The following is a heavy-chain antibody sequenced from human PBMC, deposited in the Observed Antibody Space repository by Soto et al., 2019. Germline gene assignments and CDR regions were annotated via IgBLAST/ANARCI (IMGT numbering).Heavy chain of an antibody. D-gene: IGHD6-19*01. CDR1: TESLRGYY. Sequence: QVQLQQRGAGLLRPSETLSLTCAVSTESLRGYYWTWIRQSPGKGLEWIGEISQSGFTNYNPSLESRVTLSVDTSKSKFSLHLPSMTAADTALYYCARGLFSSGWYSYFDPWGQGTPVTVSS. CDR2: ISQSGFT. V-gene: IGHV4-34*01. CDR3: ARGLFSSGWYSYFDP. J-gene: IGHJ5*02.